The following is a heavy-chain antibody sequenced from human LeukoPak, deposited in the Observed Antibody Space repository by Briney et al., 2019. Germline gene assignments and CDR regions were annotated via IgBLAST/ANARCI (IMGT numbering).Heavy chain of an antibody. CDR2: IYPDDSDT. V-gene: IGHV5-51*01. Sequence: NPGESLKISCKGSGYRFADYWIAWVRQVPRQGLEWMGIIYPDDSDTRYSPSFLGQVTISADKSISTAYLQWSSLKASDTAMYYCARPVEMATSPFDYWGQGTLVTVSS. CDR3: ARPVEMATSPFDY. D-gene: IGHD5-24*01. CDR1: GYRFADYW. J-gene: IGHJ4*02.